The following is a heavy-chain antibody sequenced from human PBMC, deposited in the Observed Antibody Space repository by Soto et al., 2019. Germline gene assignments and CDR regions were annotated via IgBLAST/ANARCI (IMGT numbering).Heavy chain of an antibody. CDR3: ARERDSSGRIDY. Sequence: SVKVSCKASGGTFNNYAISWVRQAPGQGLEWMGRIIPILGTTTNAQKFQGRVTITADKSVSTAYMELSRLTSDDTAVYYCARERDSSGRIDYWGQGTLVTVSS. CDR1: GGTFNNYA. CDR2: IIPILGTT. D-gene: IGHD3-22*01. J-gene: IGHJ4*02. V-gene: IGHV1-69*06.